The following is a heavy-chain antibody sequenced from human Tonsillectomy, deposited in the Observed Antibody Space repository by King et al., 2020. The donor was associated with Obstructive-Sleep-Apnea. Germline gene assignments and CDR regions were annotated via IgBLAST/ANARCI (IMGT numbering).Heavy chain of an antibody. D-gene: IGHD6-13*01. J-gene: IGHJ4*02. CDR3: AKPQQLVPVVFDY. V-gene: IGHV3-9*01. CDR1: GFTFDNYA. CDR2: ISWKSDHI. Sequence: VQLVESGGGWVQPGRSLRLSCAASGFTFDNYAMHWVPQAPGKVLEWFSGISWKSDHIDYADSVRGRFTISRDNAKNSLYLQMNSLRVEDTALYYCAKPQQLVPVVFDYWGQGTLVTVSS.